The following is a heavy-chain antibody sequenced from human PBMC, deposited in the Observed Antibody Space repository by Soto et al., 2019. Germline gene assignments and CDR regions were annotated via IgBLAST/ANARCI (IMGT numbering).Heavy chain of an antibody. CDR3: ARGVVVVTAISHTYYFDY. V-gene: IGHV4-31*03. J-gene: IGHJ4*02. D-gene: IGHD2-21*02. CDR2: IYYSGST. CDR1: GGSISSGGYY. Sequence: SETLSLTCTVSGGSISSGGYYWSWIRQHPGKGLEWIGYIYYSGSTYYNPSLKSRVTISVDTSKNQFSLKLSSVTAADTAVYYCARGVVVVTAISHTYYFDYWGQGTLVTVSS.